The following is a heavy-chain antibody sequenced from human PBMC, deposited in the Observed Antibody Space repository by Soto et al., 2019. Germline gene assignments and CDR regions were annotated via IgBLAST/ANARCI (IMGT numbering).Heavy chain of an antibody. CDR2: ISGNGGST. Sequence: EVQLLESGGGLVQPGGSLRLSCAASGFTFSSYAMSWVRQAPGKGLEWVSAISGNGGSTYYADSVKGRFTISRDNSKNTLYLQMNSLRAEDTAVYYCAKSTPYYDFWSGPSGWFDPWGQGTLVTVSS. V-gene: IGHV3-23*01. J-gene: IGHJ5*02. CDR3: AKSTPYYDFWSGPSGWFDP. D-gene: IGHD3-3*01. CDR1: GFTFSSYA.